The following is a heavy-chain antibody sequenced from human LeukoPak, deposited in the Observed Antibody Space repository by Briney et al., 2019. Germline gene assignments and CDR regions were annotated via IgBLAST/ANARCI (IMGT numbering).Heavy chain of an antibody. J-gene: IGHJ5*02. Sequence: GGSLTLSCAASGFIFNNYAMTWVRQAPAKGREWVASIGASGGSKYYADSVKGRLTISRDNFQNTLSLQMNSLRDDDTAVYYCAKPIGYPYGWLDPWGPGTLVTVSS. CDR2: IGASGGSK. CDR3: AKPIGYPYGWLDP. CDR1: GFIFNNYA. D-gene: IGHD3-10*01. V-gene: IGHV3-23*01.